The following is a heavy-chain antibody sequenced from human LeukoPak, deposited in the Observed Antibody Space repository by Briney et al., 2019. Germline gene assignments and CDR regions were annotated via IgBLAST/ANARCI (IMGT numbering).Heavy chain of an antibody. CDR3: ARVVWDCSGGSCYSEATRQGDWYFDL. CDR1: GYTFTSYY. J-gene: IGHJ2*01. V-gene: IGHV1-46*01. Sequence: ASAKDSCKASGYTFTSYYLHWVRQAPGQGLEWMGAINPRGGSTSYVQKFQGRVTMTRDTSTSTVYMELSSLRSDDTAVYYCARVVWDCSGGSCYSEATRQGDWYFDLWGRGTLVTVSS. D-gene: IGHD2-15*01. CDR2: INPRGGST.